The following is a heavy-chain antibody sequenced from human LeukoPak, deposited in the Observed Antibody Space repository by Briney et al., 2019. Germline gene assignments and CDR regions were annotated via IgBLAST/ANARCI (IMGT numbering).Heavy chain of an antibody. CDR2: INSDGSVT. CDR1: GFTVSSYD. Sequence: GGSLRLSCAASGFTVSSYDMTWVRQAPGKGLEWVSRINSDGSVTNYADSVKGRFTISRDNAKNTLYLQMNSLRAEDTAVYYCARALGSYFDYWGQGTLVTVSS. CDR3: ARALGSYFDY. D-gene: IGHD1-26*01. V-gene: IGHV3-74*01. J-gene: IGHJ4*02.